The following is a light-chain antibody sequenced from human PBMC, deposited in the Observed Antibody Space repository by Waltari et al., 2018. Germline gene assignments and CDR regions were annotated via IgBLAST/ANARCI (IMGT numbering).Light chain of an antibody. CDR2: GAS. Sequence: EIVMTQSPATLSVSPGEGATLSCRASQSISDNLAWYQQKPGQAPRLLFYGASTRSTGTPARFSGSGSGTEFTLSITSMQSEDFAVCYCQQYNYWPLLSFGGGTKVEIK. J-gene: IGKJ4*01. V-gene: IGKV3-15*01. CDR1: QSISDN. CDR3: QQYNYWPLLS.